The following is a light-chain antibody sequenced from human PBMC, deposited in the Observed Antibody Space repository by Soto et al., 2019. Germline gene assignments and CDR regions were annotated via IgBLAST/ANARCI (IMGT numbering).Light chain of an antibody. V-gene: IGKV3-20*01. CDR2: GAS. J-gene: IGKJ2*01. Sequence: EIVLTQSPGTLSLSPGERATLSCRASQSVRSSYLAWYQQKPGQAPRLLIYGASSRDTGVPDRFSGSGSGTDFTLTISRLEPEDFAVYYCQQYGSSPPYTFGQGTKLEI. CDR1: QSVRSSY. CDR3: QQYGSSPPYT.